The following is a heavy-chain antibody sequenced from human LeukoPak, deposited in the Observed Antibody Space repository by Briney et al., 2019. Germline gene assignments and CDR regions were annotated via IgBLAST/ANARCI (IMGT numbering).Heavy chain of an antibody. CDR1: GGSFSGYY. Sequence: SETLSLICAVYGGSFSGYYWSWIRQPPGKGLEWIGEINHSGSTNYNPSLKSRVTISVDTSKNQFSLKLSSVTAADTAVYYCAKGRRTTYYYYYYMDVWGKGTTVTVSS. J-gene: IGHJ6*03. V-gene: IGHV4-34*01. CDR3: AKGRRTTYYYYYYMDV. D-gene: IGHD4-11*01. CDR2: INHSGST.